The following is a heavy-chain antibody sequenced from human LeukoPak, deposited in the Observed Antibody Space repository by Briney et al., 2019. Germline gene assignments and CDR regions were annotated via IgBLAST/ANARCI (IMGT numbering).Heavy chain of an antibody. CDR1: GFTFSTFA. CDR3: ARQAAGVVY. J-gene: IGHJ4*02. D-gene: IGHD6-13*01. CDR2: ISRNGGST. V-gene: IGHV3-64*02. Sequence: GGSLRLACAASGFTFSTFAMQWVRQAPGKGLEYVSGISRNGGSTYYADSVKGRFTISRDNSKNTLYLQMGSLRAEDMAVYYCARQAAGVVYWGQGTLVTAYS.